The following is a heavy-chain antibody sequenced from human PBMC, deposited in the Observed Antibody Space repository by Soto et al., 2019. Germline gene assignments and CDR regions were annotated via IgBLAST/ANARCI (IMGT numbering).Heavy chain of an antibody. CDR3: ARDSLALFDS. J-gene: IGHJ4*02. V-gene: IGHV4-61*01. CDR2: IYSSGST. D-gene: IGHD5-12*01. Sequence: PSETLSLTCTVSDGSVSSGSYYWTWIRQPPGKGLEWIGYIYSSGSTLYNPSLKSRVIISVDTSMNQFSLKLSSVTAADTAVYYCARDSLALFDSWGQGTLVTVS. CDR1: DGSVSSGSYY.